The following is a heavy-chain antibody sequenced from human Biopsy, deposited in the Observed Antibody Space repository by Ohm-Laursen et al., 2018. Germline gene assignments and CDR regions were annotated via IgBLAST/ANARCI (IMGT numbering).Heavy chain of an antibody. D-gene: IGHD6-19*01. CDR2: ISYSRDT. J-gene: IGHJ3*02. CDR3: AKHGSGWTGDDAFHI. CDR1: GGSISGSS. Sequence: TLSLTCTVSGGSISGSSWSWIRQAPGRGLEWIGYISYSRDTNYNPSLKSRITISVDTSKNQFSLKLTSVTAADTAVYYCAKHGSGWTGDDAFHIWGQGTMVTVSS. V-gene: IGHV4-59*08.